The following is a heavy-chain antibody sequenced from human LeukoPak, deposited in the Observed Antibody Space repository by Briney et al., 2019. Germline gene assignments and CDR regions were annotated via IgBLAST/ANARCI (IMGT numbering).Heavy chain of an antibody. CDR3: TRDQGPSGDY. J-gene: IGHJ4*02. CDR2: IRSKAYGGTT. V-gene: IGHV3-49*04. D-gene: IGHD7-27*01. CDR1: GFTFGDYA. Sequence: GGSLRLSCTASGFTFGDYAMSWVRQAPGKGLEWVGFIRSKAYGGTTEYAASVKGRFTISRDDSKSIAYLQMNSLKTEDTAVYYCTRDQGPSGDYWGQGTLVTVSS.